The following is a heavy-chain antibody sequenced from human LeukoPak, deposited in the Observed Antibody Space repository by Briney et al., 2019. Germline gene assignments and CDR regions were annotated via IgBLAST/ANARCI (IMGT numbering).Heavy chain of an antibody. CDR1: GFTFSSYS. J-gene: IGHJ4*02. V-gene: IGHV3-21*01. CDR3: ARVGSRRTTALDY. Sequence: GGALRLSCAASGFTFSSYSMNWVRQAPGKGLEWVSSISSSSSYIYYADSVKGRFTISRDNAKNSLYLQMNSLRAEDTAVYYCARVGSRRTTALDYWGQGTLGTVS. D-gene: IGHD4-17*01. CDR2: ISSSSSYI.